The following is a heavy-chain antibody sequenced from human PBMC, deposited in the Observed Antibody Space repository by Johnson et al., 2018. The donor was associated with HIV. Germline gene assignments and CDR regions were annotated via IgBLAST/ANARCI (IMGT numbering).Heavy chain of an antibody. Sequence: QVQLVESGGGVVQPGRSLRLSCAASGFTFSSYGMHWVRQAPGKGLEWVAVISYDGSNKYYADSVKGRFTISRDNSKNTLYLQMNSLGAEDTAVYHCARGRRPWELHGFNAFDTWGQGTMVIVSS. D-gene: IGHD1-26*01. CDR1: GFTFSSYG. V-gene: IGHV3-30*03. CDR2: ISYDGSNK. CDR3: ARGRRPWELHGFNAFDT. J-gene: IGHJ3*02.